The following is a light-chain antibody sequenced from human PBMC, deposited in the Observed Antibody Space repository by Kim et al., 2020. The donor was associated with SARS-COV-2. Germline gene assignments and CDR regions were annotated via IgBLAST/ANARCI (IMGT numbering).Light chain of an antibody. CDR3: QQYYSSPLT. V-gene: IGKV4-1*01. CDR2: WAS. CDR1: QNILYGSNNRMY. Sequence: DIVMTQSPDSLAVSLGERATINCKSSQNILYGSNNRMYLAWYQQKPGQPPKLLIYWASTRESGVPDRFSGSGSGTDFTLTITSLQAEDVAVYYCQQYYSSPLTFGGGTKVDIK. J-gene: IGKJ4*01.